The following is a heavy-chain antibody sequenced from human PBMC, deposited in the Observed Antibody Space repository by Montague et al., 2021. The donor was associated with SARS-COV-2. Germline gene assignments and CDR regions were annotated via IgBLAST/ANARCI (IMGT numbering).Heavy chain of an antibody. D-gene: IGHD3-22*01. Sequence: SETLSLTCTVSGASVRSGNSYWNWIRQPPGKGLEWFGYISYSGSTNYSPSLKSRVTISVDTSKNQLSLRVISATAADTAVYYCARIGSESVGYYYLYSDWGQGTLVTVSS. CDR3: ARIGSESVGYYYLYSD. V-gene: IGHV4-61*01. CDR2: ISYSGST. CDR1: GASVRSGNSY. J-gene: IGHJ4*02.